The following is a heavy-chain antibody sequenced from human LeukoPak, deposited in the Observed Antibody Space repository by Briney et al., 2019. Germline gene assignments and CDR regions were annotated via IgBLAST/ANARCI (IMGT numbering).Heavy chain of an antibody. V-gene: IGHV4-4*09. J-gene: IGHJ6*03. CDR2: IYSSGST. D-gene: IGHD3-16*01. CDR3: ARFTYTTRPSDV. CDR1: GGSISGYY. Sequence: SETLSLTCSVSGGSISGYYWSWIRQPPGQTLEWIGYIYSSGSTNYNPSLQSRVTMSVDTSMNQFSLRLSSVTAADTAVYYCARFTYTTRPSDVWGKGTTVTVSS.